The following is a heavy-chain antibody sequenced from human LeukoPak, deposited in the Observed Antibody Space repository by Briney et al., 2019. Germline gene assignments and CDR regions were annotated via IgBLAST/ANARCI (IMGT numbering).Heavy chain of an antibody. V-gene: IGHV1-69*04. CDR2: TILLVGLT. J-gene: IGHJ4*02. CDR3: AREQWLTQFDY. D-gene: IGHD6-19*01. Sequence: NWVRQAXGQGLEWMGRTILLVGLTQYAQTFQGRLTITADKSTSTAYMELRSLRSDDTAVYYCAREQWLTQFDYWGQGTLVTVSS.